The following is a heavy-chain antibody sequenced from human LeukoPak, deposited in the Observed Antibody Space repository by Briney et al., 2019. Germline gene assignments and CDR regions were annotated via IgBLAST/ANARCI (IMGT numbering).Heavy chain of an antibody. CDR2: ISAYNGNT. Sequence: GASVKVSCKASGYTFTSYGISWVRQAPGQGLEWMGWISAYNGNTNYAQKLQGRVTMTTDTSTSTAYMELRSLRSDDTAVYYCARAGPGYSGYEGVLDVWGQGTTVTVSS. CDR3: ARAGPGYSGYEGVLDV. CDR1: GYTFTSYG. V-gene: IGHV1-18*01. J-gene: IGHJ6*02. D-gene: IGHD5-12*01.